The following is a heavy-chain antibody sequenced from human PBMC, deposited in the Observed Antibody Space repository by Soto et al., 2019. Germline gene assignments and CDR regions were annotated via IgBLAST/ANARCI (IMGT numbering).Heavy chain of an antibody. CDR1: GYTFTGYA. CDR3: ARYRLVRGVIIDPEY. CDR2: INAGNGNT. D-gene: IGHD3-10*01. V-gene: IGHV1-3*01. J-gene: IGHJ4*02. Sequence: QVQLVQSGAEVKKPGASVKVSCKASGYTFTGYAMHWVRQAPGQRLEWMGCINAGNGNTKYSQKFQGRVTITRDTSASTAYMELTCLRSEDTAVYYCARYRLVRGVIIDPEYWGQGTLVTVSS.